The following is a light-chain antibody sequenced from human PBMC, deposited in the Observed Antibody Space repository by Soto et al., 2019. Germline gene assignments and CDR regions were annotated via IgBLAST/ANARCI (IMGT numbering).Light chain of an antibody. CDR1: GSNIGSTY. CDR2: RNN. CDR3: ASWDDSLNHWV. Sequence: QSVLTQPPSASATPGQRVTISCSGSGSNIGSTYVDWYQQLPGAAPKLLIYRNNQRPSGVPDRFSGSKSGTSASLAISGLRSEDEADYPCASWDDSLNHWVFGGGTKLTVL. V-gene: IGLV1-47*01. J-gene: IGLJ3*02.